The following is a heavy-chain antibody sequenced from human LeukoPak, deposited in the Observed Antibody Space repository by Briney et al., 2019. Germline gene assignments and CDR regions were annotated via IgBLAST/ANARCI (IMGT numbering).Heavy chain of an antibody. Sequence: ASVKVSCKASGYTFTSYAINWVRQATGQGLEWMGWMNPNSGNTGYAQKFQGRVTMTRNTSISTAYMELSSLRSEDTAVYYCARGSRRGPARYCSSTSCYLIDYWGQGTLVTVSS. CDR2: MNPNSGNT. J-gene: IGHJ4*02. D-gene: IGHD2-2*01. CDR1: GYTFTSYA. CDR3: ARGSRRGPARYCSSTSCYLIDY. V-gene: IGHV1-8*01.